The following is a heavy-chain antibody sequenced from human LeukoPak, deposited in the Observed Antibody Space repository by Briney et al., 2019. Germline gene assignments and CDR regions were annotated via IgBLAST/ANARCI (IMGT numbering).Heavy chain of an antibody. V-gene: IGHV1-2*02. CDR1: GYTFTGYY. J-gene: IGHJ3*02. Sequence: ASVKVSCKASGYTFTGYYMHWVRQAPGQGLEWMGWINPNSGGTNYAQKFQGRVTMTRDTSISTAYMELSRLGSDDTAVYYCARDRRRITMIVVANDAFDIWGQGTMVTVSS. D-gene: IGHD3-22*01. CDR2: INPNSGGT. CDR3: ARDRRRITMIVVANDAFDI.